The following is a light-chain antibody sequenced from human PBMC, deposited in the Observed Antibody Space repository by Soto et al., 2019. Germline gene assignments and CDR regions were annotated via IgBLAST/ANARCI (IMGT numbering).Light chain of an antibody. J-gene: IGKJ4*01. CDR1: QSISGY. Sequence: QMTQSPSSLSAAVGEKIIITCRASQSISGYLNWFQQKPGKAPKVLISGASTLHNGVPSRFSGRGSGTDFTLTISSLQPEDVATYYCQQSLSTPLTFGGGTKVDIK. CDR3: QQSLSTPLT. CDR2: GAS. V-gene: IGKV1-39*01.